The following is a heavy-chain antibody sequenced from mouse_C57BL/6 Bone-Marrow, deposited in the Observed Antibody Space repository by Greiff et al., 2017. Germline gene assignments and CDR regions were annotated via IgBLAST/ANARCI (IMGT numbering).Heavy chain of an antibody. D-gene: IGHD4-1*01. Sequence: EVKVVESGGGLVQPGGSMKLSCVASGFTFSNYWMNWVRQSPEKGLEWVAQIRLKSDNYATHYAESVKGRFTISRDDSKSSVYLQMNNLRAEDTGIYYCTETGFFDYWGQGTTLTVSS. V-gene: IGHV6-3*01. CDR3: TETGFFDY. CDR2: IRLKSDNYAT. J-gene: IGHJ2*01. CDR1: GFTFSNYW.